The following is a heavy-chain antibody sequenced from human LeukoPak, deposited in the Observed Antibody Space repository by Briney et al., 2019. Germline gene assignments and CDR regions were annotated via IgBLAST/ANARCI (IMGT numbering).Heavy chain of an antibody. D-gene: IGHD3-3*01. CDR3: ASERLFGVVTDAFDI. CDR1: GYTFTSYY. J-gene: IGHJ3*02. V-gene: IGHV1-46*03. CDR2: INPSGGST. Sequence: ASVKVSCKASGYTFTSYYMHWVRQAPGQGLEWMGIINPSGGSTSYAQKFQVRVTMTRDTSTSTVYMELSSLRSEDTAVYYCASERLFGVVTDAFDIWGQGTMVTVSS.